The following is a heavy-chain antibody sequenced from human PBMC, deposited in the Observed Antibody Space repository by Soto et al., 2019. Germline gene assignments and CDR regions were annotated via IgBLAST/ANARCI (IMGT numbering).Heavy chain of an antibody. CDR2: ISGSGGST. CDR3: AKDHKYDILTGYSIVSWFDP. CDR1: GFTFSSYA. V-gene: IGHV3-23*01. Sequence: EVQLLESGGGLVQPGGSLRLSCAASGFTFSSYAMSWVRQAPGKGLEWVSAISGSGGSTYYADSVKGRFTISRDNSKNTLYLQMNSLRAEDTAVYYCAKDHKYDILTGYSIVSWFDPWGQGTLVTVSS. D-gene: IGHD3-9*01. J-gene: IGHJ5*02.